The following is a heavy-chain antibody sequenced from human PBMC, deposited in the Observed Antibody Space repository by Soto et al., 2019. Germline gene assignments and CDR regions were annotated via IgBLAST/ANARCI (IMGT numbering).Heavy chain of an antibody. CDR1: GDTFTNFG. D-gene: IGHD3-10*01. Sequence: HLVQSGPEVKKPGASVTVSCKTSGDTFTNFGLSWVRQAPGQGLEWMGWIATYNSNKNYAQKFQGRRTLTTDPSTSTGYMELKSLENDDTAVYYCARVLRGVVNWFDPWGQGTLVTVSS. CDR3: ARVLRGVVNWFDP. CDR2: IATYNSNK. J-gene: IGHJ5*02. V-gene: IGHV1-18*01.